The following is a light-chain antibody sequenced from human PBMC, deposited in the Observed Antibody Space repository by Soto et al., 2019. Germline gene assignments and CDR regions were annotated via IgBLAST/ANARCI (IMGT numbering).Light chain of an antibody. Sequence: DIQMTQSPSSLFASVGDRVTITCRTSQTISDYLNWYQHKPGKAPKLLISAASSLQSGVPSRFSGSGSGTDFTLTISSLQPEDFATYYCQQSYSTLTFGPGTKVDIK. CDR2: AAS. CDR3: QQSYSTLT. V-gene: IGKV1-39*01. J-gene: IGKJ3*01. CDR1: QTISDY.